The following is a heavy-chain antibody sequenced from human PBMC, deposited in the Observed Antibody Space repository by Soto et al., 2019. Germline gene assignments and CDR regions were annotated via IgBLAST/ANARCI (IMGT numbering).Heavy chain of an antibody. CDR2: ISGHNGNT. CDR1: GYTFTSYG. V-gene: IGHV1-18*04. CDR3: ARHRFKYFDNTVYYYFDY. D-gene: IGHD3-22*01. J-gene: IGHJ4*02. Sequence: ASVKVSCKASGYTFTSYGISWVRQAPGQGPEWMGWISGHNGNTNHPQSLQGRVTMTTDTSRNTAYMELRSLRSDDTAVYYCARHRFKYFDNTVYYYFDYWGQGTRVTVSS.